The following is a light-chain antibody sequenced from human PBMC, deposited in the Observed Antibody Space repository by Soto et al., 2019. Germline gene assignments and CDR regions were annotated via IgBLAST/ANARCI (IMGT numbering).Light chain of an antibody. V-gene: IGKV3-15*01. Sequence: EIVMMQSPATLSVSPGERATLSCRASQSVSGDLAWYQQKPGQAPRLLIYGPSTRATGIPARFSGSGSGTEFTLTISGLQSEDFAIYFCQQYNSWPITFGQGTRLEIK. CDR2: GPS. CDR1: QSVSGD. J-gene: IGKJ5*01. CDR3: QQYNSWPIT.